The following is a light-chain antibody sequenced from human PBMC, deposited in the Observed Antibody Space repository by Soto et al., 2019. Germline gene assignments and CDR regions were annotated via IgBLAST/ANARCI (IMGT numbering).Light chain of an antibody. CDR1: QRVGTN. J-gene: IGKJ4*01. V-gene: IGKV3-15*01. CDR3: QQYNKWPPLT. CDR2: GAS. Sequence: EVVMTQSPATQSVSPGERATLSCRASQRVGTNLAWYQQKPGQAPRLLIYGASTRATGIPARFSGSGSGTEFTLTISSLQSEDLAVYYCQQYNKWPPLTFGGGTKVEIK.